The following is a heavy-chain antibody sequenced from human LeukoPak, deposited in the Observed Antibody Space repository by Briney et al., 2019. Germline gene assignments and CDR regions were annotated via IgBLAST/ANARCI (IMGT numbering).Heavy chain of an antibody. CDR2: ISWNSGSI. Sequence: PARSLRLSCAASGFTFDDYAMHWVRHGPGKGLEWDSGISWNSGSIAYAGSVKDRFTISRDNAKNSLYLQMDSLRAEDTALCCCAKGLSMVRGVDYWGQGTLATVSS. CDR1: GFTFDDYA. CDR3: AKGLSMVRGVDY. J-gene: IGHJ4*02. D-gene: IGHD3-10*01. V-gene: IGHV3-9*01.